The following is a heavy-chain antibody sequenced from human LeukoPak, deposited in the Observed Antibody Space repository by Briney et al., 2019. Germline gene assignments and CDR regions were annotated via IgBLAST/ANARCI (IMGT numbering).Heavy chain of an antibody. D-gene: IGHD5-18*01. CDR3: VREPYSYGPHFDY. CDR1: GFTFSSYS. Sequence: GGSLRLSCAASGFTFSSYSMNWVRQAPGKGLEWVSSISSSSSYIYYADSVKGRFTISRDNAKNSLYLQMNSLRAEDTAVYYCVREPYSYGPHFDYWGQGTLVTVSS. J-gene: IGHJ4*02. CDR2: ISSSSSYI. V-gene: IGHV3-21*01.